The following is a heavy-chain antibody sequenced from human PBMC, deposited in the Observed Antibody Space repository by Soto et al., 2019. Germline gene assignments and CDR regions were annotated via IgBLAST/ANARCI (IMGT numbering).Heavy chain of an antibody. CDR1: GGSFSGYY. V-gene: IGHV4-34*01. CDR3: ARGGAVAMDS. Sequence: QVQLQQWGAGLLKPSETLSLTCGVYGGSFSGYYWCWIRPPPGKGLELTGEINNDGTTNYNSSLECRVTLSVDASKFQSSPRLSSVTAADTSVYYFARGGAVAMDSWRQGTTVTVSS. J-gene: IGHJ6*02. D-gene: IGHD2-15*01. CDR2: INNDGTT.